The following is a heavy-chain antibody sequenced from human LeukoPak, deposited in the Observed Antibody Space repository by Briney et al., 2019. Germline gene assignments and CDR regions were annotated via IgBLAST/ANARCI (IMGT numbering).Heavy chain of an antibody. V-gene: IGHV3-7*01. Sequence: GGSLRLSCAASGFTVSSNYMSWVRQAPGKGLEWVANIKQDGSEKYYVDSVKGRFTISRDNAENSLYLQMNSLRAEDTAVYYCARGEESTTYYYDSSGYSRFDYWGQGTLVTVSS. D-gene: IGHD3-22*01. CDR3: ARGEESTTYYYDSSGYSRFDY. CDR2: IKQDGSEK. CDR1: GFTVSSNY. J-gene: IGHJ4*02.